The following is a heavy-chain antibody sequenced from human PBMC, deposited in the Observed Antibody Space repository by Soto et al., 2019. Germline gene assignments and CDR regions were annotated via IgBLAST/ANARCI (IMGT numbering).Heavy chain of an antibody. CDR2: ISIRGGDE. CDR1: GFTFSSYA. D-gene: IGHD6-6*01. CDR3: ARGTIVARQHLDY. V-gene: IGHV3-30*03. Sequence: QVQLVESGGGVVQPGKSLRLSCAASGFTFSSYAMHWARQAPGKGLEWVTVISIRGGDEYYAESVRGRFTISRDDSKNTLYLQMDSLRVEDTAGYYCARGTIVARQHLDYWGQGTLGTVSS. J-gene: IGHJ4*02.